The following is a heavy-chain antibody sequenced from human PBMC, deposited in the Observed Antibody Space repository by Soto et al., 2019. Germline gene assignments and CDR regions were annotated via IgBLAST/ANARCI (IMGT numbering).Heavy chain of an antibody. Sequence: GGSLRLSWAASGFTFSSYSMNWVRQAPGKGLEWVSSISSSSSYIYYADSVKGRFTISRDNAKNSLYLQMNSLRAEDTAVYYCARGDTICGVVILGFDYWGQGTLVTVSS. V-gene: IGHV3-21*01. CDR1: GFTFSSYS. CDR2: ISSSSSYI. D-gene: IGHD3-3*01. J-gene: IGHJ4*02. CDR3: ARGDTICGVVILGFDY.